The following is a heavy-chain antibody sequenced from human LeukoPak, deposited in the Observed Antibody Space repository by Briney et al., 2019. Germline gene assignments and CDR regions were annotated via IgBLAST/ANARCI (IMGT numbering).Heavy chain of an antibody. CDR2: IYSGGST. V-gene: IGHV3-66*01. J-gene: IGHJ1*01. CDR1: RFSVSENY. Sequence: TGGSLRLSCAASRFSVSENYMRSVRQAPGKGLEWVSVIYSGGSTFYADSVKGRFTISRDNSKNTLYLQMNSLRAEDTAVYYCASDCYASEYFQHWGQGTLVTVSS. D-gene: IGHD2-2*01. CDR3: ASDCYASEYFQH.